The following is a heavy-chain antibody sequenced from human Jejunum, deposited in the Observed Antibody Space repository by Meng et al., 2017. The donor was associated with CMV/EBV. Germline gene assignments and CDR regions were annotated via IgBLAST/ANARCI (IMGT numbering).Heavy chain of an antibody. CDR1: GFTFSSYG. V-gene: IGHV3-7*01. Sequence: SGFTFSSYGMNWVRQVPGKGLDWVAKIKQDGSERYYVESVKGRFTISRNNAKNSLFLQMDGLRAEDTAVYYCARQKCGGDCDMDVWGQGTTVTVSS. D-gene: IGHD2-21*01. CDR3: ARQKCGGDCDMDV. J-gene: IGHJ6*02. CDR2: IKQDGSER.